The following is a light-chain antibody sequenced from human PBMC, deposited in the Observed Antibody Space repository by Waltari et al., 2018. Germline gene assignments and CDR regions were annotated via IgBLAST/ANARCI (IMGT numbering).Light chain of an antibody. CDR3: LSPDSSGTYVV. CDR1: ALSTKY. Sequence: SYELTQPPSVSVSPGQTASITCSGPALSTKYPYWYHQKSCQAPVLVIFEDSKRPSGIPERISGSSSGTMATLTLSGAQLEDEGDYYCLSPDSSGTYVVFGGGTKLTVL. J-gene: IGLJ2*01. V-gene: IGLV3-10*01. CDR2: EDS.